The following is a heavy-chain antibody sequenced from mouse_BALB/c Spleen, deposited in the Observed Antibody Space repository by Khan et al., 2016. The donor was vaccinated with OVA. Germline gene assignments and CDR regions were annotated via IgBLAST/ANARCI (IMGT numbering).Heavy chain of an antibody. D-gene: IGHD1-1*01. V-gene: IGHV9-3*02. J-gene: IGHJ2*01. CDR3: ARKGFYNGSSYPFDY. Sequence: QIQLVQSGPELKKPGETVKISCKASGYSFTNYGMNWVKQAPGKGLKWMGWINTNTGEPTYAEEFKGRFAFSLETSASTAYLQINNLKNEDTATYSCARKGFYNGSSYPFDYWGQGTTLTVSS. CDR1: GYSFTNYG. CDR2: INTNTGEP.